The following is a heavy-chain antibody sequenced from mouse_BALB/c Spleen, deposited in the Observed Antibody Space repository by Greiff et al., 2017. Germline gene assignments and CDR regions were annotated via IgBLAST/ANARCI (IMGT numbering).Heavy chain of an antibody. V-gene: IGHV1-87*01. Sequence: GQLQQSGAELARPGASVKLSCKASGYTFTSYWMQWVKQRPGQGLEWIGAIYPGDGDTRYTQKFKGKATLTADKSSSTAYMQLSSLASEDSAVYYCASGRNDYDEAWFAYWGQGTLVTVSA. J-gene: IGHJ3*01. CDR3: ASGRNDYDEAWFAY. CDR2: IYPGDGDT. CDR1: GYTFTSYW. D-gene: IGHD2-4*01.